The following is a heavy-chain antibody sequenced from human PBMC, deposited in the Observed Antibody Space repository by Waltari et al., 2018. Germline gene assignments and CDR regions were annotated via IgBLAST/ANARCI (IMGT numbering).Heavy chain of an antibody. CDR3: AKCEMYDSGWCAFFRY. CDR1: EFTLSNSA. Sequence: DVQLSESGGGLAQPGGSLRLSCVASEFTLSNSAMSWVRQAPGKGLEWVSAFVRSGGTHYIDSVKGRFTISRDNAKNTVYLQMNSLRAEDTAVYYCAKCEMYDSGWCAFFRYWGRGTLVTVSS. J-gene: IGHJ4*02. CDR2: FVRSGGT. V-gene: IGHV3-23*01. D-gene: IGHD6-19*01.